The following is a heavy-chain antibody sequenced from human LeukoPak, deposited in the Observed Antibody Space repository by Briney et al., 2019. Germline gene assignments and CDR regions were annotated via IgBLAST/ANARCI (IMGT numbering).Heavy chain of an antibody. V-gene: IGHV3-48*01. D-gene: IGHD2-15*01. Sequence: GGSLRLSCAASGFTFSTYSMSWVRQAPGKGLEWVSYISSSSSSIYYADPVKGRFTISRDNAKNSLFLQMNSLRAEDTAVYYCARDSGYCSGGTCYRLLYHFDYWGQGTLVAVSS. CDR3: ARDSGYCSGGTCYRLLYHFDY. CDR2: ISSSSSSI. CDR1: GFTFSTYS. J-gene: IGHJ4*02.